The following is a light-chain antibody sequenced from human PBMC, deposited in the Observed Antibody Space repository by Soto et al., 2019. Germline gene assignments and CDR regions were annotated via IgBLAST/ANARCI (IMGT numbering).Light chain of an antibody. CDR3: AAWDDSLNGLV. V-gene: IGLV1-44*01. CDR1: RSNIGINA. CDR2: ANN. Sequence: QSVLTQPPSVSGTPGQRVSISCSGSRSNIGINAVDWYHQLPGTAPKVLIYANNQRPSGVPDRFSGSKSGTSASLAINGLQSDDEAHYYCAAWDDSLNGLVFSGGTKLTVL. J-gene: IGLJ2*01.